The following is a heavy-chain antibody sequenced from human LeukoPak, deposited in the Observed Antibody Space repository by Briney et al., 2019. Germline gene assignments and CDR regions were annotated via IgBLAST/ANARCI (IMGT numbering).Heavy chain of an antibody. J-gene: IGHJ4*02. CDR3: AREKGSTSCLDY. D-gene: IGHD2-2*01. Sequence: HPGGSLRLSCAASGFTFSSYGMHWVRQAPGKGLEWVAFIRYDGSNKYYADSVKGRFTISRDNSKNTLYLQMNSLRAEDTAVYYCAREKGSTSCLDYWGQGTLVTVSS. CDR1: GFTFSSYG. V-gene: IGHV3-30*02. CDR2: IRYDGSNK.